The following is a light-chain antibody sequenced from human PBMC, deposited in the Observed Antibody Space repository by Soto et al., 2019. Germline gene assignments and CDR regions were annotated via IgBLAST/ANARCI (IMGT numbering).Light chain of an antibody. CDR3: SSYAGSDTL. J-gene: IGLJ2*01. Sequence: QSVLTQPPSAPGSPGQSVTISCTGTSSDVGGYDFVSWYQQHPGKAPKLILYEVANRPSGVPDRFSGSKSGNTASLTVSGLQADDEADYYCSSYAGSDTLFGGGTKLTVL. V-gene: IGLV2-8*01. CDR1: SSDVGGYDF. CDR2: EVA.